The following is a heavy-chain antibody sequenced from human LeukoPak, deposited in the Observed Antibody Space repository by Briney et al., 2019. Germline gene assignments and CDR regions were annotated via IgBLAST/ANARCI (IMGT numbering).Heavy chain of an antibody. Sequence: GESLKISCKGSGYTFTSYWIDWVRQMPGKGLEWMGIIYPGDSDTRYSPSFQGQVTISADKSISTAYLQWSSLKASDTAMYYCACSSDRNYDSSTYAPLDYWGQGTLVTVSS. CDR3: ACSSDRNYDSSTYAPLDY. CDR2: IYPGDSDT. V-gene: IGHV5-51*01. D-gene: IGHD3-22*01. CDR1: GYTFTSYW. J-gene: IGHJ4*02.